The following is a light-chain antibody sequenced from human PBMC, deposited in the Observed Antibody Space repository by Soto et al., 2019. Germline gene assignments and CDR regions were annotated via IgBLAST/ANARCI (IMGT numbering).Light chain of an antibody. CDR3: CSFAGSYSYV. CDR1: SSDVGRYDY. V-gene: IGLV2-11*01. CDR2: DVT. J-gene: IGLJ1*01. Sequence: QSVLTQPRSVSASPGQSVTISFTGTSSDVGRYDYVSWYQQHPGKAPKLIVYDVTERPSGVPDRFSGSKSGNTASLTTSGLQAEDEADYSCCSFAGSYSYVFGTGTKVTVL.